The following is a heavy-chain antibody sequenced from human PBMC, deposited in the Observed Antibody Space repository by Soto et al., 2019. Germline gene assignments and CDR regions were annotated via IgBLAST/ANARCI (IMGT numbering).Heavy chain of an antibody. CDR1: GFTFSSYA. CDR3: ARENDFWSGYHAFDI. D-gene: IGHD3-3*01. J-gene: IGHJ3*02. CDR2: ISYDGSNK. Sequence: GGSLRLSCAASGFTFSSYAMHWVRQAPGKGLEWVAVISYDGSNKYYADSVKGRFTISRDNSTNTLYLQMNSLRAEDTAVYYCARENDFWSGYHAFDIWGQGTMVTVSS. V-gene: IGHV3-30-3*01.